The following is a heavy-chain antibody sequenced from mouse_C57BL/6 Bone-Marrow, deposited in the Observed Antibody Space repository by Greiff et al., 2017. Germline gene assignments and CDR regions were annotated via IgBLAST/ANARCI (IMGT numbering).Heavy chain of an antibody. Sequence: QVQLKQPGAELVMPGASVKLSCKASGYTFTSYWMHWVKQRPGQGLEWIGEIDPSDSYTNYNQKFKGKATLTVDKSSSTAYMQLSSLTSEDSAVYYCAIGGDGYYVVPFAYWGQGTLVTVSA. CDR1: GYTFTSYW. D-gene: IGHD2-3*01. V-gene: IGHV1-69*01. J-gene: IGHJ3*01. CDR2: IDPSDSYT. CDR3: AIGGDGYYVVPFAY.